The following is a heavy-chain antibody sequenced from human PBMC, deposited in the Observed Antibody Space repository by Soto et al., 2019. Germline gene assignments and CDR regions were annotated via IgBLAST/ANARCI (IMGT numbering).Heavy chain of an antibody. CDR2: INLIGGNT. CDR1: GYTFTSYY. J-gene: IGHJ4*02. CDR3: ARDFSGTSGFDY. Sequence: QVQLVQSGAEVKKPGASVKVSCKASGYTFTSYYMHWVRQAPGQGLEWLGIINLIGGNTNYAQKFQGRVTMSRDTSTSTVDRELSSLRSEDTAVYYCARDFSGTSGFDYWGQGTLVTVSS. D-gene: IGHD1-7*01. V-gene: IGHV1-46*01.